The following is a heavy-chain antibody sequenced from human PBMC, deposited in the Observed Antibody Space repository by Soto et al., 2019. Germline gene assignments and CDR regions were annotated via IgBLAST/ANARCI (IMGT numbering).Heavy chain of an antibody. CDR1: GGSISSYY. D-gene: IGHD6-13*01. V-gene: IGHV4-59*01. CDR3: ARDRGAAAGTGHWFDP. Sequence: SETLSLTCTVSGGSISSYYWSWIRQPPGKGLEWIGYIYYSGSTNYNPSLKSRVTISVDTSKNQFSLKLSSVTAADTAVYYCARDRGAAAGTGHWFDPWGQGTLVAVSS. CDR2: IYYSGST. J-gene: IGHJ5*02.